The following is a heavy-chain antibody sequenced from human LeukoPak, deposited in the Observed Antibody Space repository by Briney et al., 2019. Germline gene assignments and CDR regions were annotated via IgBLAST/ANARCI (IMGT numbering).Heavy chain of an antibody. CDR1: GFSFTTYG. J-gene: IGHJ4*02. CDR2: ISYDASKT. CDR3: AKGLRWFGQFYHNYFDH. D-gene: IGHD3/OR15-3a*01. Sequence: GGSLRLSCAASGFSFTTYGVHWVRQAPGKGLEWVAFISYDASKTFYVDSVKGRFSISRDNSKSTVTLQMSSLRTDDTAIYYCAKGLRWFGQFYHNYFDHWGQGTLVAVSP. V-gene: IGHV3-30*18.